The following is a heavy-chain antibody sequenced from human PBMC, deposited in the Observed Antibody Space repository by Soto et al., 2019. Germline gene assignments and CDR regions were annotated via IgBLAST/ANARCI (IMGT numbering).Heavy chain of an antibody. Sequence: QVQLVQSGDEVRKPGSSVKVSCKASGYIFVNYGIAWVRQAPGQGLEWMGWISPYSGNTHYASKVQGRLTMTTDTSTSTAYMDPGRLISDDTAVYYSAIVDNDVTPTPQDVWGQGTTVTVSS. D-gene: IGHD5-12*01. V-gene: IGHV1-18*01. CDR1: GYIFVNYG. CDR3: AIVDNDVTPTPQDV. J-gene: IGHJ6*02. CDR2: ISPYSGNT.